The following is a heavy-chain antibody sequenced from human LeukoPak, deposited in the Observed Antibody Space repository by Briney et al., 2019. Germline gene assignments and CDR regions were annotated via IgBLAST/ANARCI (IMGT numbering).Heavy chain of an antibody. V-gene: IGHV4-34*01. D-gene: IGHD2-15*01. CDR1: GGSFSGYY. CDR3: ARGDCSGGICNYDSAFDI. CDR2: INHSGST. Sequence: SETLSLTCAVYGGSFSGYYWSWIRQPPGKGLEWIGEINHSGSTNYNPSLKSRVTISVDTSKNQFSLNLSSVTAADTAVYYCARGDCSGGICNYDSAFDIRGQGTMATVSS. J-gene: IGHJ3*02.